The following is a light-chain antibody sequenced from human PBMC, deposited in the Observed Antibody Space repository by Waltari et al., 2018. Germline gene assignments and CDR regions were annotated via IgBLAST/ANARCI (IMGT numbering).Light chain of an antibody. CDR3: QQRNSYPLT. CDR2: KAS. J-gene: IGKJ3*01. V-gene: IGKV1-9*01. Sequence: DIQLTQSPSSLSASVGDRVTITCRASQGISSYLAWYQQKPGKAPKLLIYKASSLQSGVPSRFSGSVSGTEFTLTISSLQPEDFAVYYCQQRNSYPLTFGPGTKLDIK. CDR1: QGISSY.